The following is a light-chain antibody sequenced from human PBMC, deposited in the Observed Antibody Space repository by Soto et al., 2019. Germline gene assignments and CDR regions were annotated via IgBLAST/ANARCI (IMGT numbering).Light chain of an antibody. CDR1: SSNIGAGYN. Sequence: QPVLTKPPSVSGAPGQRVTISCTGSSSNIGAGYNVHWYQQLPGTAPNLLIYGNSNRPSGVPDRFSGSKSGTSASLAITGLQAEDEADYYCQSYDSSLSGWVFGGGTKLTVL. V-gene: IGLV1-40*01. CDR2: GNS. CDR3: QSYDSSLSGWV. J-gene: IGLJ3*02.